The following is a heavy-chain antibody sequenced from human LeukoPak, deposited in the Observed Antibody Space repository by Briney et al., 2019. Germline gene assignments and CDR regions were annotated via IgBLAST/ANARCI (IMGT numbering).Heavy chain of an antibody. Sequence: GGSLRLSCAASGITLSDQYMEWVRQTPGKGLEWVGRTRSKANNHTTEYAASVKGGFTISRDDSNNSLYLQMNSLKTEDTAVYYCARMTFGGMDVWGKGTTVTVSS. CDR3: ARMTFGGMDV. J-gene: IGHJ6*04. V-gene: IGHV3-72*01. CDR1: GITLSDQY. D-gene: IGHD3-16*01. CDR2: TRSKANNHTT.